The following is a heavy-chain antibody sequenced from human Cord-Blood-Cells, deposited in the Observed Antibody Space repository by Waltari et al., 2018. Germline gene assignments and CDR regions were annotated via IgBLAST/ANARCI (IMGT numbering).Heavy chain of an antibody. V-gene: IGHV3-21*01. J-gene: IGHJ4*02. D-gene: IGHD6-13*01. Sequence: EVQLVESGGGLVKPGGSLRRSCAASGFTFRSDNMNWVRQAPGKGLEWVSSISSSSSYIYYADSVTGRFTISRDNAKNSLYLQMNSLRAEDTAVYYCARDRDSSSWFDYWGQGTLVTVSS. CDR2: ISSSSSYI. CDR3: ARDRDSSSWFDY. CDR1: GFTFRSDN.